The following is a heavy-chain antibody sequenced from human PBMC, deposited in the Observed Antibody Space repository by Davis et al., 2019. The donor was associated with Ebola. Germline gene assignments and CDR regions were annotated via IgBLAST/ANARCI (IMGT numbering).Heavy chain of an antibody. J-gene: IGHJ5*02. CDR3: ARTTKTNIEDSCRGYNSFDA. CDR1: GWSFSAYF. CDR2: ISPHSGYT. Sequence: SETLSLTCAVYGWSFSAYFWSWIRKPPEKGQEWIGEISPHSGYTNYNPSLRSRAAISVDSSKNQFSLKVNSVTAADTATYYCARTTKTNIEDSCRGYNSFDAWGQGVLVSVSS. V-gene: IGHV4-34*01. D-gene: IGHD4-17*01.